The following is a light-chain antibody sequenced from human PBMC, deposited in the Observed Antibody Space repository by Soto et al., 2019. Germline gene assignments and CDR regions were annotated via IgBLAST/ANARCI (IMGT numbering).Light chain of an antibody. J-gene: IGKJ1*01. CDR2: LGS. Sequence: DIVMTQSPLSLPVTPGEPASISCRSSQSLLGTNGNNYLDWYLQKPGQSPQLLIYLGSNRASGVPDRFSGSGSGTDFTLKISRVEAEDVGVYHCMQALRAPPTFGQGTKVDIK. V-gene: IGKV2-28*01. CDR1: QSLLGTNGNNY. CDR3: MQALRAPPT.